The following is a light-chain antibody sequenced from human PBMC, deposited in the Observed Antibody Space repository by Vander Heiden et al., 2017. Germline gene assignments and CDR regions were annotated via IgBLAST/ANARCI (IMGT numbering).Light chain of an antibody. J-gene: IGLJ2*01. CDR2: RND. CDR1: SSSIGGNY. V-gene: IGLV1-47*01. CDR3: AAGHDSLSGPV. Sequence: QSVLTQPPSASGTPGPRVTISCSGSSSSIGGNYVYWYQHLPGTAPKLVIYRNDQRPSGVPDRFSGSKSGTSASLAISGLRSEDEADYYCAAGHDSLSGPVFGGGTKLTVL.